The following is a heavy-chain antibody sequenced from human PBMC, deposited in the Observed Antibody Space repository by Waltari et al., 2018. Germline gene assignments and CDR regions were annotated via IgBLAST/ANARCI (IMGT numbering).Heavy chain of an antibody. J-gene: IGHJ3*02. CDR1: GGSLSRYY. D-gene: IGHD3-22*01. Sequence: QVQLQESGPGLVKPSETLSITCTVSGGSLSRYYWSWIRQPAGKGLEWIGRTNTSGITNYNPSLKSRVTISVDKSKNQFSLKLSSVTAADTAVYYCARSYYYDSSGADAFDIWGQGTMVTVSS. CDR3: ARSYYYDSSGADAFDI. V-gene: IGHV4-4*07. CDR2: TNTSGIT.